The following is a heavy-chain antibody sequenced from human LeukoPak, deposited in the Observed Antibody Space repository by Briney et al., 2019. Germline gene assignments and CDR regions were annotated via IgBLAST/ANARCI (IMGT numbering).Heavy chain of an antibody. CDR3: ARVVVAAAPQLIP. CDR1: GGSFSGYY. Sequence: SETLSLTCAVYGGSFSGYYWSWIRQPPGKGLEWIGEINHSGSTNYNPSLKSRVTISVDTSKNQFSLKLSSVTAADTAVYYCARVVVAAAPQLIPWGQGTLVTVSS. CDR2: INHSGST. J-gene: IGHJ5*02. V-gene: IGHV4-34*01. D-gene: IGHD2-2*01.